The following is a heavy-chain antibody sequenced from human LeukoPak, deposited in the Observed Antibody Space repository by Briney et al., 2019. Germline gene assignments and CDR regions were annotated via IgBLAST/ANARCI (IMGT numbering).Heavy chain of an antibody. V-gene: IGHV4-59*01. CDR2: IHYTGST. J-gene: IGHJ4*02. Sequence: SETLSLTCTVSGGSIGSYYWSWIGQPPGKGLEWIGYIHYTGSTNYDPSLKSRVTISLDTSKNQFSLKLSSVTAAETAVYYCARDRTHCSGTSCPSHYFDYWGRGTLVTVSS. D-gene: IGHD2-2*01. CDR3: ARDRTHCSGTSCPSHYFDY. CDR1: GGSIGSYY.